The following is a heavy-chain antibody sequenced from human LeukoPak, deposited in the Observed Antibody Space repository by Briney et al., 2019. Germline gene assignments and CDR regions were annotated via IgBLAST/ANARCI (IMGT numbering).Heavy chain of an antibody. CDR2: INPSGGST. D-gene: IGHD3-22*01. Sequence: ASVKVSCKASGYTFTSYYMHWVRQAPGQGLEWMGIINPSGGSTSYAQKSQGRVTMTRDMSTSTVYMELSSLRSEDTAVYYCASRGRLYYYDSSGSSNFDYWGQGTQVTVSS. V-gene: IGHV1-46*01. CDR1: GYTFTSYY. CDR3: ASRGRLYYYDSSGSSNFDY. J-gene: IGHJ4*02.